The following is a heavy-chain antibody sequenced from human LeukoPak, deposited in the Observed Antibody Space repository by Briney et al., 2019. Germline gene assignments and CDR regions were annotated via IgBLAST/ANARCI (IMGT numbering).Heavy chain of an antibody. D-gene: IGHD3-10*01. CDR3: TKEGLPSGSSWSAWFDP. V-gene: IGHV3-30*18. J-gene: IGHJ5*02. Sequence: GGSLRLSCAASGFTFSIYGTHWVRQAPGKGLEWVAVIANDGKTTYYADSVKGRFTISRDNSKNTLYLQMNSLRPEDTAVYYCTKEGLPSGSSWSAWFDPWGQGTLVTVSS. CDR2: IANDGKTT. CDR1: GFTFSIYG.